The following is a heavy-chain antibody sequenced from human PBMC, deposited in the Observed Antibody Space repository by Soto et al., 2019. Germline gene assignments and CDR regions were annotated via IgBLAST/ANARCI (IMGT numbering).Heavy chain of an antibody. Sequence: EVQLVESGGGLVKPGGSLRLSCAASGFTFSSYSMNWVRQAPGKGLEWVSSISSSSSYIYYADSVKGRFTISRDNAKNSLYLQMSSLRAEDTAVYYCARVGGGSTSHAFDIWGQGTMVTVSS. CDR3: ARVGGGSTSHAFDI. J-gene: IGHJ3*02. D-gene: IGHD2-2*01. CDR1: GFTFSSYS. V-gene: IGHV3-21*01. CDR2: ISSSSSYI.